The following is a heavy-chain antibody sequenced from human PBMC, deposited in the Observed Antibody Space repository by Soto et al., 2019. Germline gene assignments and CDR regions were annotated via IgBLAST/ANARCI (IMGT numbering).Heavy chain of an antibody. D-gene: IGHD2-21*02. CDR3: ARRRYCGYDCYHKHYYGMDV. CDR1: GDTFSSYT. V-gene: IGHV1-69*08. CDR2: IIPVLGTT. J-gene: IGHJ6*02. Sequence: QVQLVQSGAEVKKPGSSVKVSCRASGDTFSSYTVNWVRQAPGRGLEWLGRIIPVLGTTDYAQKFKGRVTITADKSTNIVYMELSSLRSEERAVYYCARRRYCGYDCYHKHYYGMDVWGQGTTVTVAS.